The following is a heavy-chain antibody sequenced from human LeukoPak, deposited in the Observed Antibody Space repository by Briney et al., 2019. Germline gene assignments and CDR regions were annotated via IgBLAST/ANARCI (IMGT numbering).Heavy chain of an antibody. J-gene: IGHJ6*02. CDR2: ISSSGSTI. CDR3: ARWGYSGYGILGYYYYYGMDV. Sequence: PGGSLRLSCAASGFTFSDFYMSWIRQAPGKGLEWVSYISSSGSTIYYADSVKGRFTMSKDNAKNSLHLQMNSLRAEDTAVYYCARWGYSGYGILGYYYYYGMDVWGQGTTVTVSS. D-gene: IGHD5-12*01. V-gene: IGHV3-11*01. CDR1: GFTFSDFY.